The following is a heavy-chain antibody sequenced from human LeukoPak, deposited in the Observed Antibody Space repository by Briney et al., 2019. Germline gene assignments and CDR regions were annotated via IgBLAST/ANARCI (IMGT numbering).Heavy chain of an antibody. D-gene: IGHD2-2*01. CDR2: IYYSGST. V-gene: IGHV4-39*01. J-gene: IGHJ4*02. CDR3: ARRWCSSTSCYYFDY. CDR1: GGSISSSSYY. Sequence: SETLSLTCTVSGGSISSSSYYWGWLRQPPGKGLEWIGSIYYSGSTYYNPSLKSRVTISVDTSKNQFSLKLISVTAADTAVYYCARRWCSSTSCYYFDYWGQGTLVTVSS.